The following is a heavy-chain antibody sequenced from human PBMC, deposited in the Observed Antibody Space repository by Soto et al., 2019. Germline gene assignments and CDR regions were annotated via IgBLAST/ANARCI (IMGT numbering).Heavy chain of an antibody. CDR2: TSHRGST. CDR3: ARDGHSSGWS. CDR1: DGSLTSSDW. Sequence: QVQLQESGPGLVKPSGTLSLTCAVSDGSLTSSDWWSWVRQPPGKGLEWIGETSHRGSTTYNPSLKSRVSISVDKSKNQFSLSLTSVTAADTAVYYCARDGHSSGWSWGQGTLVTVSS. D-gene: IGHD6-19*01. J-gene: IGHJ5*02. V-gene: IGHV4-4*02.